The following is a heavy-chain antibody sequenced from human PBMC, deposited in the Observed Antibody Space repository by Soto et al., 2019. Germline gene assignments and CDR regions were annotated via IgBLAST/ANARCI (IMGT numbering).Heavy chain of an antibody. Sequence: QVQLVLSGAEVKKPGASVKVSCKASGYTFNTFYIHWVRQAPGQGLEWMGIINPSGGSTTYAQKFQGRVTMTRDTSTSTVYMELSSLRSEDTDLYYCARSDFDWLSQARYYFDYWGQGTLVTVSS. CDR1: GYTFNTFY. D-gene: IGHD3-9*01. V-gene: IGHV1-46*02. CDR3: ARSDFDWLSQARYYFDY. J-gene: IGHJ4*02. CDR2: INPSGGST.